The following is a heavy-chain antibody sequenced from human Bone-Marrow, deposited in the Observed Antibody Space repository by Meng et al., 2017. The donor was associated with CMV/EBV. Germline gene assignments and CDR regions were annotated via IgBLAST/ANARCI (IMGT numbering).Heavy chain of an antibody. D-gene: IGHD2-2*03. CDR3: ARDLDIVVVGGVNY. Sequence: SVKVSCKASGFTFTSSAVQWVRQARGQRLEWIGWIVVGSGNTNYAQKFQGRVTMTRDTSISTAYMELSRLRSDDTAVYYCARDLDIVVVGGVNYWGQGPLVTVSS. V-gene: IGHV1-58*01. CDR2: IVVGSGNT. J-gene: IGHJ4*02. CDR1: GFTFTSSA.